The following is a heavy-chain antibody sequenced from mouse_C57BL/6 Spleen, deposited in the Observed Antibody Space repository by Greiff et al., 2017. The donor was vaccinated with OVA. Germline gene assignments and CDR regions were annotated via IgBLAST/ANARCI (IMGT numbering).Heavy chain of an antibody. CDR2: INPSTGGT. CDR1: GYSFTGYY. V-gene: IGHV1-42*01. J-gene: IGHJ3*01. CDR3: ARRSWGFAY. Sequence: VQLQQSGPELVKPGASVKISCKASGYSFTGYYMNWVKQSPEKSLEWIGEINPSTGGTTYNQKFKAKATLTVDKSSSTAYMQLKSLTSEDSAVYYGARRSWGFAYWGQGTLVTVSA. D-gene: IGHD4-1*01.